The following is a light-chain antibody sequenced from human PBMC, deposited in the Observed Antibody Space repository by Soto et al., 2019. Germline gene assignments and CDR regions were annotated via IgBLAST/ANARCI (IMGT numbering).Light chain of an antibody. CDR1: SSDVGSYNL. V-gene: IGLV2-23*01. CDR2: EAT. CDR3: FSYAGSSTYV. J-gene: IGLJ1*01. Sequence: QSALTQPPSASGSPGQSVTISCTGTSSDVGSYNLVSWYQQHPGKAPKFMIYEATKRPSGVSNRFSGSKSGNTASLTISGLQAEDEADYYCFSYAGSSTYVFGTGTKLTVL.